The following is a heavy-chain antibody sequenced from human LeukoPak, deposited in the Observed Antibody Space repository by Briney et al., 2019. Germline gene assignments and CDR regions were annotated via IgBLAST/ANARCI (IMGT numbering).Heavy chain of an antibody. J-gene: IGHJ4*02. Sequence: GGSLRLSCAASGFTFSDYDMSWVRQAPGKGLEWVSAISGRGGSTYYVDSVKGRFTISRDNSKNTLYLQMNSLRAEDTAVYYCAKGVAVAGTWLDYWGQGTLVTVSS. D-gene: IGHD6-19*01. CDR2: ISGRGGST. V-gene: IGHV3-23*01. CDR1: GFTFSDYD. CDR3: AKGVAVAGTWLDY.